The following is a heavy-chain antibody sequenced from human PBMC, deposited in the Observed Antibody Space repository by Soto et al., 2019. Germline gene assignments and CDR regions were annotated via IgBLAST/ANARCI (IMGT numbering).Heavy chain of an antibody. Sequence: GGSLRLSCAASGFTVSSNYMSWVRQAPGKGLEWVSVIYSGGSTYYADSVKGRFTISRHNSKNTLYLQMNSLRAEDTAVYYCASAYGGNEDAFDIWGQGTMVTVSS. V-gene: IGHV3-66*01. CDR2: IYSGGST. CDR3: ASAYGGNEDAFDI. CDR1: GFTVSSNY. D-gene: IGHD4-17*01. J-gene: IGHJ3*02.